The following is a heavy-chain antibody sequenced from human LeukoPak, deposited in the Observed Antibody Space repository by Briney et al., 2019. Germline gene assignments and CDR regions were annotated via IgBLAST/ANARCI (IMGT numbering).Heavy chain of an antibody. CDR3: AKDKDFGSSGWYSSFDY. J-gene: IGHJ4*02. Sequence: GGSLRLSCAASGFTFDDYAMHWVRQAPGKGLEWVSLISWDGGSTYYADSVKGRFTISRDNSKNSLYLQMNSLRAEDTALYYCAKDKDFGSSGWYSSFDYWGQGTLVTVSS. D-gene: IGHD6-19*01. CDR1: GFTFDDYA. V-gene: IGHV3-43D*04. CDR2: ISWDGGST.